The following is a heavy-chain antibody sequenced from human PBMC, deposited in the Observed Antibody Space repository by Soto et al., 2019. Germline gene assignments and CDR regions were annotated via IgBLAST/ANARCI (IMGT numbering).Heavy chain of an antibody. CDR1: GFTVSSNY. CDR3: ARVQVLQFLEWFPVY. J-gene: IGHJ4*02. CDR2: IHNGGST. Sequence: GGSLRLSCAASGFTVSSNYMTWVRQAPGKGLEWVSVIHNGGSTYYADSVKGRFTLSRDSSKNTLYLQMNSLRADDTAVYYCARVQVLQFLEWFPVYWGQGTLVTVSS. V-gene: IGHV3-53*01. D-gene: IGHD3-3*01.